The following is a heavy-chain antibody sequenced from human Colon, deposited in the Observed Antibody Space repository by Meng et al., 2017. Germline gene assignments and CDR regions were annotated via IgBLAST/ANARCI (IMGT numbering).Heavy chain of an antibody. Sequence: LVRPSCTPHLSCFVSCGSVSSAVYQWIWIRQPPGKGLEWIGYASTNYNPSLKSRVTISVDTSKIQFSLRLTSVTAADTAVYYCARDHMGSLDYWGQGILVTVSS. CDR2: AST. V-gene: IGHV4-61*08. D-gene: IGHD1-26*01. CDR1: CGSVSSAVYQ. CDR3: ARDHMGSLDY. J-gene: IGHJ4*02.